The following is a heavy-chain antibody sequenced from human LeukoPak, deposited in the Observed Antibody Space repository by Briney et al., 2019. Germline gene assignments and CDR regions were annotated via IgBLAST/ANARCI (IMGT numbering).Heavy chain of an antibody. V-gene: IGHV3-23*01. Sequence: GGSLRLSCAASGFTFSSYAMSWVRQAPGKGLEWVSAISGSGGSTYYADSVKGRFTISRDNSKNTLYLQMNSLRAEDTAVYYCAKSFGCSGGSCYSNAFDIWGQGTMVTVSS. J-gene: IGHJ3*02. CDR3: AKSFGCSGGSCYSNAFDI. CDR2: ISGSGGST. D-gene: IGHD2-15*01. CDR1: GFTFSSYA.